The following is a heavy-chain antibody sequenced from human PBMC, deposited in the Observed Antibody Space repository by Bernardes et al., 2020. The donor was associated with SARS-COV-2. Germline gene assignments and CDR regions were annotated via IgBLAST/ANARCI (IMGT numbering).Heavy chain of an antibody. CDR3: ASVTWSSHDGFDI. D-gene: IGHD3-10*01. CDR1: GYTFTDYH. Sequence: ASVKVSCKASGYTFTDYHIHWVRQAPGQGLEWMGWVYPKSGDTSFAQNFQGRVTMTRDTSVSTAYMELSRLRFDDTAVYYCASVTWSSHDGFDIWGQGTLVTVSS. J-gene: IGHJ4*02. CDR2: VYPKSGDT. V-gene: IGHV1-2*02.